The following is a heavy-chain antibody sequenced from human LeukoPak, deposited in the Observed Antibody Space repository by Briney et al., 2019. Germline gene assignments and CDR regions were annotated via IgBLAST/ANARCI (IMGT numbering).Heavy chain of an antibody. V-gene: IGHV4-34*01. D-gene: IGHD6-19*01. Sequence: SETLSLTCAVYGGSFSGYYWSWIRQPPGKGLEWIGEINHSGSTNYNPSLKSRVTISVDTSKNQFPLKLSSVTAADTAVYYCARTSRVGQWLVYWGQGTLVTVSS. CDR2: INHSGST. CDR1: GGSFSGYY. J-gene: IGHJ4*02. CDR3: ARTSRVGQWLVY.